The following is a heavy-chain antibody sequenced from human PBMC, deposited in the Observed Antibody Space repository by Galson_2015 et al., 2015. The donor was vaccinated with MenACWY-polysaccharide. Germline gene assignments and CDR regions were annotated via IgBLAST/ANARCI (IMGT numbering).Heavy chain of an antibody. CDR1: EFTFCSCA. CDR2: ISYDGSNK. CDR3: ARSYCDRTSCYGMDV. Sequence: SLRLSCAASEFTFCSCAMHWVRQAPGQGLEWVAVISYDGSNKYYVDSVKGRFTISRDNSKNTLYLQMNSLRAEDTAVYYCARSYCDRTSCYGMDVWGQGTTVTVSS. V-gene: IGHV3-30-3*01. D-gene: IGHD2-2*01. J-gene: IGHJ6*02.